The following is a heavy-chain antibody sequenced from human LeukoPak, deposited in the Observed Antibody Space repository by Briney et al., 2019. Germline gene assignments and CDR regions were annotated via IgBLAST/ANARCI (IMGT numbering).Heavy chain of an antibody. J-gene: IGHJ4*02. CDR2: ISYDGSNK. Sequence: GGSLRLSCAASGFTFSSYAVHWVRQAPGKGLEWVALISYDGSNKYYADSVKGRFTISRDNSKNTLYLQMNSLRAEDTAVYYCARSRMVRGVILGYYFDYWGQGTLVTVSS. CDR1: GFTFSSYA. D-gene: IGHD3-10*01. CDR3: ARSRMVRGVILGYYFDY. V-gene: IGHV3-30*04.